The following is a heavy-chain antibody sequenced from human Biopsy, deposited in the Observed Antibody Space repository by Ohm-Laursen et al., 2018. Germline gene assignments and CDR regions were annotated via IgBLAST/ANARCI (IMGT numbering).Heavy chain of an antibody. CDR2: IYYSGNT. CDR1: GGSISDSTYH. CDR3: ARQVDFWSGYVDY. V-gene: IGHV4-39*01. D-gene: IGHD3-3*01. J-gene: IGHJ4*02. Sequence: GTLSLTCTVSGGSISDSTYHWGWIRQSPGKGLEWIGNIYYSGNTDYSPSLKSRVTISVNTSNNQFSLTLGIVTAADTAVYYCARQVDFWSGYVDYWGQGTLVAVSS.